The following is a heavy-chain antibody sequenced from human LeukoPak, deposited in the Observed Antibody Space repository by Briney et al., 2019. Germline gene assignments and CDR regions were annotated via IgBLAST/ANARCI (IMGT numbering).Heavy chain of an antibody. CDR2: ISSSSSYI. Sequence: GGSLRLSCAASGFIFSSYSMNWVRQAPGKGLEWVSSISSSSSYIYYADSVKGRFTISRDNAKNSLYLQMNSLRAEDTAVYYCARTIFGVVTHAFDIWGQGTMVTVSS. CDR3: ARTIFGVVTHAFDI. D-gene: IGHD3-3*01. J-gene: IGHJ3*02. CDR1: GFIFSSYS. V-gene: IGHV3-21*01.